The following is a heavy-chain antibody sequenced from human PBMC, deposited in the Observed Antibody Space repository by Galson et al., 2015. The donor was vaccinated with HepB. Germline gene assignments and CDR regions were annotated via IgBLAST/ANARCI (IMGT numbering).Heavy chain of an antibody. Sequence: SLRLSCAASGFTFSNSAVSWVRQAPGKGLEWVSVISGSGDKTYYADSVKGRFTISRDNSKNTLYLQMDGLRADDTAVYYCARHFMGVDTAMVIDYWGQGTLVTVSS. CDR1: GFTFSNSA. D-gene: IGHD5-18*01. CDR2: ISGSGDKT. CDR3: ARHFMGVDTAMVIDY. V-gene: IGHV3-23*01. J-gene: IGHJ4*02.